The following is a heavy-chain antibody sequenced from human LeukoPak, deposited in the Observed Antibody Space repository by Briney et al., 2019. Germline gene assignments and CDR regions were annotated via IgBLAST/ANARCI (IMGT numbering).Heavy chain of an antibody. Sequence: SETLSLICTVSGGSISSYYWSWIRQPAGKGLEWIGRIYTSGSTNYNPSLKSRVTMSVDTSKNQFSLKLSSVTAADTAVYYCARNRDYYGSGSYRWFDPWGQGTLVTVSS. CDR3: ARNRDYYGSGSYRWFDP. CDR2: IYTSGST. CDR1: GGSISSYY. J-gene: IGHJ5*02. D-gene: IGHD3-10*01. V-gene: IGHV4-4*07.